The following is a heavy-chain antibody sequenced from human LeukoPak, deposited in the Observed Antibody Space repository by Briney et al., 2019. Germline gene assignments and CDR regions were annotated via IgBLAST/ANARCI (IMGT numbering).Heavy chain of an antibody. Sequence: ASVKVSCKASGYTFTGYYMHWVRQAPGQGLEWMGRINPNSGGTNYAQKFQGRVTMTRDTSISTAYMELSRLRSDDTAVYYCARTSYGDYDFDYWGQGTLVTVSS. J-gene: IGHJ4*02. D-gene: IGHD4-17*01. CDR1: GYTFTGYY. V-gene: IGHV1-2*06. CDR2: INPNSGGT. CDR3: ARTSYGDYDFDY.